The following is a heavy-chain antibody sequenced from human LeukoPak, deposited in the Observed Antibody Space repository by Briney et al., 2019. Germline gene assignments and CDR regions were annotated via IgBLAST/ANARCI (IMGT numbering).Heavy chain of an antibody. CDR3: AVQQWLVNWFDP. D-gene: IGHD6-19*01. CDR1: GYTFTSYG. V-gene: IGHV1-18*01. J-gene: IGHJ5*02. CDR2: ISAYNGNT. Sequence: ASVKVSCKASGYTFTSYGISWVRQAPGQGLEWMGWISAYNGNTNYAQKLQGRVTMTTDTSTSTAYMELRSLRSDDTAVYYCAVQQWLVNWFDPWGQGTLVTVSS.